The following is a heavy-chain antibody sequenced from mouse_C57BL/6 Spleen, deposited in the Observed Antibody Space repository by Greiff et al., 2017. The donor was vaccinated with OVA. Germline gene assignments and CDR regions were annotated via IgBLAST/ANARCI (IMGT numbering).Heavy chain of an antibody. Sequence: QVQLQQSGAELVRPGASVTLSCKASGYTFTDYEMHWVQQTPVHGLEWIGAIDPETGGTAYTQKFKGKAILTADKSSSPAYMELRSLTSEDSAVYYCTRRKGYYHWYVDVWGTGTTVTVSS. CDR1: GYTFTDYE. V-gene: IGHV1-15*01. D-gene: IGHD2-1*01. J-gene: IGHJ1*03. CDR2: IDPETGGT. CDR3: TRRKGYYHWYVDV.